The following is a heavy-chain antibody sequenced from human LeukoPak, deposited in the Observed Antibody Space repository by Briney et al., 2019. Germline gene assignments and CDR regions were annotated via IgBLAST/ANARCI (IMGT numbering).Heavy chain of an antibody. CDR1: GGCISSGSYY. Sequence: PSETLSLTCTVSGGCISSGSYYWSWIRQPAGKGLEWIGRVYTSGSTNYNPSLKSRVTISIDTSKNQFSLKLSSVTAADTAVYYCARERDIVVVPAAILPNWFDPWGQGTLVTVSS. CDR2: VYTSGST. J-gene: IGHJ5*02. D-gene: IGHD2-2*02. V-gene: IGHV4-61*02. CDR3: ARERDIVVVPAAILPNWFDP.